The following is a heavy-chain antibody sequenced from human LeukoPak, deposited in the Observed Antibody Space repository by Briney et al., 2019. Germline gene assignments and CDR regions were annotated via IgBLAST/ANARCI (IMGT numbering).Heavy chain of an antibody. J-gene: IGHJ4*02. D-gene: IGHD3-22*01. Sequence: SETLSLTCAVSGGSISSYYWSWIRQPPGKGLEWVGDIYYSGSTNYNPSLKSRVTIPVDTSKSQCSLKLSSVTAADTAVYYCARVNDDSRGYLFDDWGQGSLVTVPS. CDR1: GGSISSYY. CDR2: IYYSGST. CDR3: ARVNDDSRGYLFDD. V-gene: IGHV4-59*01.